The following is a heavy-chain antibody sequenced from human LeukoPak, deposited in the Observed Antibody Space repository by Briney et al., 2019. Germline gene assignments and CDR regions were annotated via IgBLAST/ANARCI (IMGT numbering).Heavy chain of an antibody. CDR1: GGSISSSSYY. Sequence: SETLSLTCTVSGGSISSSSYYWGWIRQPPGKGLEWIGSIYYSGSTYYNPSLKSRVTISVDTSKNQFSLKLSSVTAADTAVYYCARGDIGGGGEDYFDYWGQGTLVTVSS. CDR3: ARGDIGGGGEDYFDY. CDR2: IYYSGST. V-gene: IGHV4-39*01. D-gene: IGHD2-21*01. J-gene: IGHJ4*02.